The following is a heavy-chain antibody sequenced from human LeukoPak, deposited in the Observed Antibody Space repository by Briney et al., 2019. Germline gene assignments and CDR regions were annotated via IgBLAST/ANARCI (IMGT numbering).Heavy chain of an antibody. Sequence: SETRSLTCTVSGGSVSTSDYYWGWIRQSPLKGLEWIGDVFYTGKTNYNPSLRGRATISIDTSKNQFSLKLTYVTAADTAVYYCARVFDSWGQGTLVTVSS. CDR2: VFYTGKT. CDR3: ARVFDS. V-gene: IGHV4-39*07. CDR1: GGSVSTSDYY. J-gene: IGHJ4*02.